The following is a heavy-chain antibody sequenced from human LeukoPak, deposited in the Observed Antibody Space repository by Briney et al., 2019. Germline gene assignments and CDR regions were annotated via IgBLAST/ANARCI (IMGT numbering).Heavy chain of an antibody. D-gene: IGHD2-2*01. J-gene: IGHJ5*02. CDR3: TTALIVIVPAADNWFDP. V-gene: IGHV3-15*01. CDR1: GFTFSNAW. Sequence: GSLRLSCAASGFTFSNAWMSWVRQAPGKGLEWVGRIKSKTDGGTTDYAAPVKGRFTISRDDSKNTLYLQMNSLKTEDTAVYYCTTALIVIVPAADNWFDPWGQGTLVTVSS. CDR2: IKSKTDGGTT.